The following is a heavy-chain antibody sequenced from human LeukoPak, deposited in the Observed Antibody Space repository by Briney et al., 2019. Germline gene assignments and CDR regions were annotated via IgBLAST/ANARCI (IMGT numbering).Heavy chain of an antibody. CDR2: IYTGGTT. D-gene: IGHD3-16*01. V-gene: IGHV3-53*01. CDR1: GFSVSGTH. J-gene: IGHJ4*02. Sequence: PGGSLRLSCAASGFSVSGTHMSWVRQAPGKGLEWVSAIYTGGTTYYADSVKGRFTISRDSSKNTLFLQLNSLRAEDTAVYYCARDQATLGGGLDSWGQGTLVTASS. CDR3: ARDQATLGGGLDS.